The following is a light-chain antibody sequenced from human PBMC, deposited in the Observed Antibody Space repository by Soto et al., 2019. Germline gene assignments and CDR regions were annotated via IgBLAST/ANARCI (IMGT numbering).Light chain of an antibody. Sequence: EVVLTQSPGTLSLSPGERATLSCRASQSVSSRLAWYQQKPGQPPSLLISDASTRASGVPYRFSGSGSGTYFTLTISRLEPEDFALYYCQQYGASPITFGQGTRLEIK. CDR1: QSVSSR. J-gene: IGKJ5*01. CDR2: DAS. V-gene: IGKV3-20*01. CDR3: QQYGASPIT.